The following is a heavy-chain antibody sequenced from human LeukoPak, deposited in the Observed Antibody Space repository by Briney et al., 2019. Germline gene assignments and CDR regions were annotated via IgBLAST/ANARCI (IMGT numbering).Heavy chain of an antibody. Sequence: SENLSLTCTVSGYSISSGFYWGWIRQPPGKGLEWIGSIYSSGSTYYNPSLKSRVTILVDTSKNQVSLKLRSVTAADTAVYYCARGDSGWYLGLGFDYWGQGTLVTVSS. D-gene: IGHD6-19*01. V-gene: IGHV4-38-2*02. CDR2: IYSSGST. CDR3: ARGDSGWYLGLGFDY. J-gene: IGHJ4*02. CDR1: GYSISSGFY.